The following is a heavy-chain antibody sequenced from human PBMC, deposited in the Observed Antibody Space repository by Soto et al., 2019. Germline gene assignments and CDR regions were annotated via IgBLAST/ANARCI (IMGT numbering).Heavy chain of an antibody. J-gene: IGHJ4*02. V-gene: IGHV3-30*18. Sequence: GGSLRLSCAASGFTFSSYGMHWVRQAPGKGLEWVAVISYDGSNKYYADSVKGRFTISRDNSKNTLYLQMNSLRAEDTAVYYCAKDRIVGAISATTVDYWGQGTLVTVSS. CDR3: AKDRIVGAISATTVDY. CDR2: ISYDGSNK. CDR1: GFTFSSYG. D-gene: IGHD1-26*01.